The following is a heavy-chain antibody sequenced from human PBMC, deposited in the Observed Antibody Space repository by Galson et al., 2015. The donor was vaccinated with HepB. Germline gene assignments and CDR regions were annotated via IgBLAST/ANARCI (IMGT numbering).Heavy chain of an antibody. CDR3: ARGLGVGATRYY. Sequence: SLRLSCAASGFTFSSYAMHWVRQAPGKGLEWVAVISYDGSNKCYADSVKGRFTISRDNSKNTLYLQMNSLRAEDTAVYYCARGLGVGATRYYWGQGTLVTVSS. V-gene: IGHV3-30-3*01. CDR1: GFTFSSYA. J-gene: IGHJ4*02. D-gene: IGHD1-26*01. CDR2: ISYDGSNK.